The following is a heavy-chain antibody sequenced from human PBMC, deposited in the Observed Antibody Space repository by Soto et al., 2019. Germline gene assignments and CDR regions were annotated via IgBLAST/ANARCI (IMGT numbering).Heavy chain of an antibody. D-gene: IGHD2-2*01. CDR2: IYNNGRT. V-gene: IGHV4-59*01. CDR3: ARARFCTSTSCYHYFDF. Sequence: PSETLSLTCTVSGGSISSSSWSWIRQPPGRGLEWIGYIYNNGRTDYNPSLKSRVTISVDTSKNHFSLKLSSVIPADTAVYYCARARFCTSTSCYHYFDFWGQGTLVTAPQ. J-gene: IGHJ4*02. CDR1: GGSISSSS.